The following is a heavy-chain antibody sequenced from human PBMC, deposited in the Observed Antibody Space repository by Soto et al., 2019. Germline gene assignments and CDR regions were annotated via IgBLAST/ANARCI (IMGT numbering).Heavy chain of an antibody. Sequence: QVQLVESGGGVVQPGRSLRLSCAASGFTFSSYGMHWVRQAPGRGLEWAAVISHDGSNKYYADSVKGRFIISRDNSKNTLYLEMNRLRPEDTAVYYCAKDENGPDYYGSGSYSAYWGQGTLVTVAS. CDR2: ISHDGSNK. CDR1: GFTFSSYG. CDR3: AKDENGPDYYGSGSYSAY. D-gene: IGHD3-10*01. V-gene: IGHV3-30*18. J-gene: IGHJ4*02.